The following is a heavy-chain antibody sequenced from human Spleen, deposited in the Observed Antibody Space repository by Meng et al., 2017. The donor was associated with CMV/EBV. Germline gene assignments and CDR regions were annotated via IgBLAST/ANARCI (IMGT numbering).Heavy chain of an antibody. D-gene: IGHD3-10*01. J-gene: IGHJ5*02. CDR3: ARGGPWYGSGINWFDP. CDR2: INPNSGGT. CDR1: PYTVTGHY. V-gene: IGHV1-2*02. Sequence: ASVKVSCPASPYTVTGHYIHWARQAPGQGLEWMGWINPNSGGTNYAQKFQGRVTMTRDTSISTTYMDLSRLRSDDTAVYYCARGGPWYGSGINWFDPWGQGTLVTVSS.